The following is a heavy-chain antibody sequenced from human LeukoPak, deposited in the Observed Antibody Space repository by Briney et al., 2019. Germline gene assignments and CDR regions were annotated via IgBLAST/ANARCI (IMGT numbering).Heavy chain of an antibody. J-gene: IGHJ4*02. D-gene: IGHD2-15*01. V-gene: IGHV3-30-3*01. CDR3: ARDQYCSGGSCYGPLDY. CDR1: GFTFSSYA. CDR2: ISYDGSNK. Sequence: GGSLRLSCATSGFTFSSYAMHWVRQAPGKGLEWVAVISYDGSNKYYADSVKGRFTISRDNSKNTLYLQMNSLRAEDTAVYYCARDQYCSGGSCYGPLDYWGQGTLVTVSS.